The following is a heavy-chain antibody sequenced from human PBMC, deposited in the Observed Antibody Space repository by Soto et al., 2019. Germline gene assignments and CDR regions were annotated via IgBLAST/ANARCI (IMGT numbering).Heavy chain of an antibody. Sequence: GGSLRLSCAASGFTFSSYGMHWVRQAPGKGLEWVAVIWYDGSNKYYADSVKGRFTISRDNSKNTLYLQMNSLRAEDTAVYYCASAGRYCSSTSCHYYYGMDVWGQGTTVTVSS. D-gene: IGHD2-2*01. CDR1: GFTFSSYG. CDR3: ASAGRYCSSTSCHYYYGMDV. J-gene: IGHJ6*02. CDR2: IWYDGSNK. V-gene: IGHV3-33*01.